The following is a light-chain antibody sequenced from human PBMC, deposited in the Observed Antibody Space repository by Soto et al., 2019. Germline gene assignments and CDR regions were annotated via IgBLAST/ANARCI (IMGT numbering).Light chain of an antibody. J-gene: IGLJ1*01. CDR1: SSDVGGFNY. CDR3: NSYTSSSTYV. Sequence: QSALTQPASVSGSPGQSITISCTGTSSDVGGFNYISWYQQHPGKAPKLMIYDATNRPTGVSYRFSGSKSGNTASLTISGLQAEDEADYYCNSYTSSSTYVFGPETKVTVL. V-gene: IGLV2-14*03. CDR2: DAT.